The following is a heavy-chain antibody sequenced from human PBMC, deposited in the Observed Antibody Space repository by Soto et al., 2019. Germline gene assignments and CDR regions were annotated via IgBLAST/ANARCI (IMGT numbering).Heavy chain of an antibody. CDR1: GFTFSSYE. D-gene: IGHD3-10*01. Sequence: GGSLRLSCAASGFTFSSYEMNWVCQAPGKGLEWISYISPNSTTIYYSDSVKGRFTISRDNAKSSLNLQMNSLRAEDTAVYYCARAAGTLVRGVYGMDVWGQGTTVTVSS. J-gene: IGHJ6*02. CDR2: ISPNSTTI. CDR3: ARAAGTLVRGVYGMDV. V-gene: IGHV3-48*03.